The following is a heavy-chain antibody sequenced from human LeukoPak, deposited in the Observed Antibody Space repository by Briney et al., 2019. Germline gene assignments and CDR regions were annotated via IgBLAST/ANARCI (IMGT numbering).Heavy chain of an antibody. V-gene: IGHV3-30*02. D-gene: IGHD6-13*01. J-gene: IGHJ4*02. CDR2: IRYDGSNK. CDR1: GFTFSSYG. Sequence: PGGSLRLSCAASGFTFSSYGMHWVRQAPGKGLEWVAFIRYDGSNKYYADSVKGRFTISRDNSKNTLYLQINSLRAEDTAVYYCANLGSSSPEYYFDYWGQGTLVTVSS. CDR3: ANLGSSSPEYYFDY.